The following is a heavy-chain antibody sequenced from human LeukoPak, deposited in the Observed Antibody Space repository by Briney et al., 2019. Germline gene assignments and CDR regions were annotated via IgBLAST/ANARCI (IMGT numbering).Heavy chain of an antibody. CDR2: IYYTGST. V-gene: IGHV4-59*12. CDR1: GGSISSYY. J-gene: IGHJ3*02. Sequence: SETLSLTCTVSGGSISSYYCSWIRQPPGRALERIGYIYYTGSTNYNPSLKSRVTISADKSISTAYLQWSSLKASDTAMYYCARPRFTPRDAFDIWGQGTMVTVSS. D-gene: IGHD2-15*01. CDR3: ARPRFTPRDAFDI.